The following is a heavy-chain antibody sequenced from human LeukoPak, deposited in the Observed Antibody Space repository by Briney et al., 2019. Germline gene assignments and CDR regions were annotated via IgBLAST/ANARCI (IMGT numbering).Heavy chain of an antibody. J-gene: IGHJ4*02. V-gene: IGHV4-30-4*08. Sequence: PSQTLSLTCTVSGGSISSGDYYWSWIRQPPGKGLEWIGYIYYSGSTYYNPSLKSRLIILGDPSKDHFSLHLSSVTDADTAVYYCAREVGATRYYFDYWGQGTLVTVSS. CDR2: IYYSGST. CDR3: AREVGATRYYFDY. D-gene: IGHD1-26*01. CDR1: GGSISSGDYY.